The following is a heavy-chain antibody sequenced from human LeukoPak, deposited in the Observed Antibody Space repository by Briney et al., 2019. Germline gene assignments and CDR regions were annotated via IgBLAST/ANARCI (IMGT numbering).Heavy chain of an antibody. CDR2: ISHSGST. CDR3: ASEEGVGASYFDY. D-gene: IGHD1-26*01. CDR1: GGSFSGYY. J-gene: IGHJ4*02. V-gene: IGHV4-34*01. Sequence: SETLSLTCAVYGGSFSGYYWSWIRQPPGKGLEWIGEISHSGSTNYNPSLKSRVTISVDTSKNQFSLKLSSVTAADTAVYYCASEEGVGASYFDYWGQGTLVTVSS.